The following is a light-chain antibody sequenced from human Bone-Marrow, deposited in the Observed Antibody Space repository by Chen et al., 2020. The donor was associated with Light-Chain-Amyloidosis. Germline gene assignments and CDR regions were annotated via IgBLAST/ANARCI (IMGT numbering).Light chain of an antibody. V-gene: IGLV3-21*02. CDR1: NVGAKS. CDR2: DDS. CDR3: QVWDVSSDHVV. J-gene: IGLJ2*01. Sequence: SYVLTQPPSISVAPGQTATITCGGSNVGAKSVHWYQQKPGQAALLVVSDDSDRPSGIPERFSGSNSGNTATLTISRVEAGDEADYYCQVWDVSSDHVVFGGGTKLTVL.